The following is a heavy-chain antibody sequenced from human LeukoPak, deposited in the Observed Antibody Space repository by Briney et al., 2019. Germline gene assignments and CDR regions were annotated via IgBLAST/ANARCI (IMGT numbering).Heavy chain of an antibody. J-gene: IGHJ5*02. CDR3: ARGGSSSWYANWFDP. Sequence: SETLSLTCTVSGGSISSYYWSWIRQPPGKGLEWIGYIYYSGSTNYNPSLKSRVTISVDTSKNQFSLKLSSVTAADTAVYYCARGGSSSWYANWFDPWGQGTLVTVSS. V-gene: IGHV4-59*08. CDR1: GGSISSYY. CDR2: IYYSGST. D-gene: IGHD6-13*01.